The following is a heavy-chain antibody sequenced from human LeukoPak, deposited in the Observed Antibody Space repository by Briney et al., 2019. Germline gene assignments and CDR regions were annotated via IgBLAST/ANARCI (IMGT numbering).Heavy chain of an antibody. V-gene: IGHV3-48*01. J-gene: IGHJ6*03. Sequence: GGSLRLSCAASGFTFSSYGMNWVRQAPGKGLQWVSFISSSRNTIYYADSVKGRFTISRDNAENSLYLQMNSLRAEDTAVYYCARAYSTYHMDVWGKGTTVTVSS. CDR2: ISSSRNTI. CDR1: GFTFSSYG. CDR3: ARAYSTYHMDV. D-gene: IGHD4-11*01.